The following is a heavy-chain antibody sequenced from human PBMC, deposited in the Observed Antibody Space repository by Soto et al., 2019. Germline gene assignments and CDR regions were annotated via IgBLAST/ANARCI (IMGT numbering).Heavy chain of an antibody. CDR3: ARAPLGAHCDL. CDR2: ISGSSGSK. D-gene: IGHD3-16*01. J-gene: IGHJ5*02. Sequence: GSLRLSCAASGFTFSSYAMSWVRPAPGKGLEWISAISGSSGSKYNADSVKGRFSISRDNAKNSLLLEMNSLRAEDTAVYYCARAPLGAHCDLWGQGTLVTVSS. CDR1: GFTFSSYA. V-gene: IGHV3-23*01.